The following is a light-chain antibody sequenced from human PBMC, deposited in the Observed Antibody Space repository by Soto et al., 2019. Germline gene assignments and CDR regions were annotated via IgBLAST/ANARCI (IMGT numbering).Light chain of an antibody. CDR2: DVN. J-gene: IGLJ1*01. V-gene: IGLV2-14*03. CDR1: SSDVGGYNY. CDR3: SSYTSRNTLV. Sequence: QSVLTQPASVSGSPGQSITISCTGTSSDVGGYNYVSWYQQYPGKAPKVMIYDVNNRPSGVSNRFSGSKSGNTASLTISGLQPDDEADYYCSSYTSRNTLVFGTGTKVTVL.